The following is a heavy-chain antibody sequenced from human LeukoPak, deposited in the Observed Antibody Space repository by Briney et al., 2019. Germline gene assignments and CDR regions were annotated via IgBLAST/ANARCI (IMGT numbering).Heavy chain of an antibody. CDR3: ARDHGAVGTTIDL. V-gene: IGHV3-74*01. CDR2: IKSDGSVT. CDR1: GFTFSSYW. Sequence: GGSLRLSCAASGFTFSSYWMHWGRPAPGEGLVWVSRIKSDGSVTWYADSVKGRFTISRDNAKNMLYLQMNSLRDEDTAVYFCARDHGAVGTTIDLWGQGTLVTVSS. D-gene: IGHD1-14*01. J-gene: IGHJ5*02.